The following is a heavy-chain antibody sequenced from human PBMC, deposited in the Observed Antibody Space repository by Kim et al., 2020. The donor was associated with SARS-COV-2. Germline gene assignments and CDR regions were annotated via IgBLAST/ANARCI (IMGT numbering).Heavy chain of an antibody. J-gene: IGHJ6*03. D-gene: IGHD6-13*01. CDR1: GYTFTSYD. CDR3: ARGFRAAAGPFYYYYYMDV. Sequence: ASVKVSCKASGYTFTSYDINWVRQATGQGLEWIVWINPNSCNTGYSQKFQVRFPMTRNTSISTAYMELSSLRSEDTAVYYCARGFRAAAGPFYYYYYMDVWGKGTTVTVSS. CDR2: INPNSCNT. V-gene: IGHV1-8*01.